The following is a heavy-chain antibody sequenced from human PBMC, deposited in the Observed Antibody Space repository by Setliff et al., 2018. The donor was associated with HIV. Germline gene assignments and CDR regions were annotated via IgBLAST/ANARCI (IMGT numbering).Heavy chain of an antibody. CDR1: GGSFSGFY. V-gene: IGHV4-34*01. D-gene: IGHD2-15*01. Sequence: SETLSLTCAVYGGSFSGFYWSWSRQAPGKGLEWIGEINHSGKTNYNPTLKSRITLSVDTAENQFALKLASVTAAATAVYYCARSLAYCSGGGFSSGNYYYMDVWGKGTTVTVS. CDR2: INHSGKT. CDR3: ARSLAYCSGGGFSSGNYYYMDV. J-gene: IGHJ6*03.